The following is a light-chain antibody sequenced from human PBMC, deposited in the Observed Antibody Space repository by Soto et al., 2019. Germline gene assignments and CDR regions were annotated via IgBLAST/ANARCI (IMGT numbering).Light chain of an antibody. CDR3: SSYTSSSTYV. J-gene: IGLJ1*01. Sequence: QSALTQPPSVSGSPGQSVAISCTGTSSDVGGSNGVSWYQQPPGTAPKLMIYDVSNRPSGVPDRFSGPKSGNTASLTISGLQAEDEGDYYCSSYTSSSTYVFGTGTKLTVL. CDR2: DVS. CDR1: SSDVGGSNG. V-gene: IGLV2-18*02.